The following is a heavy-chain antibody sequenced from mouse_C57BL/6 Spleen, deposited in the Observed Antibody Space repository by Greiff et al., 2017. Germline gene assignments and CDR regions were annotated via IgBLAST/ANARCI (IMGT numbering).Heavy chain of an antibody. Sequence: QVQLQQSGPELVKPGASVKISCKASGYAFSSSWMNWVKQRPGKGLEWIGRIYPGDGDTNYNGKFKGKATLTADKSSSTAYMQLSSLTSEDSAVYFCARSKTCYYAMDYWGQGTSVTVSS. J-gene: IGHJ4*01. V-gene: IGHV1-82*01. CDR1: GYAFSSSW. CDR3: ARSKTCYYAMDY. D-gene: IGHD1-3*01. CDR2: IYPGDGDT.